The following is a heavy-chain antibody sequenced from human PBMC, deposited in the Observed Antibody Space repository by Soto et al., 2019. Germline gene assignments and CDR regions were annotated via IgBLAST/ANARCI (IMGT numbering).Heavy chain of an antibody. J-gene: IGHJ4*02. V-gene: IGHV1-69*01. Sequence: QVQLVQSGAEVKKPGSSVKVSCKASGGTFSSYAISWVRQAPGQGLEWMGGIIPIFGTTNYAQRFQGRVLSTADESTSTAYMELSSLRSEDTAVYYCARAYSTVAGHLDHWGQGTLVTVSS. D-gene: IGHD6-19*01. CDR1: GGTFSSYA. CDR3: ARAYSTVAGHLDH. CDR2: IIPIFGTT.